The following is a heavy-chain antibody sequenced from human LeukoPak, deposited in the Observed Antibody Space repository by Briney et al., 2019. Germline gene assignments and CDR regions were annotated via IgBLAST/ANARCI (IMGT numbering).Heavy chain of an antibody. CDR2: IIPILGIA. CDR1: RGTFSSYA. J-gene: IGHJ4*02. D-gene: IGHD6-19*01. CDR3: ARDSSGFDY. Sequence: ASVTVSCKASRGTFSSYAISWVRQAPGQGLEWMGRIIPILGIANYAQKFQGRVTITADKSTSTAYRELSSLRSEDTAVYYCARDSSGFDYWGQGTLVTVSS. V-gene: IGHV1-69*04.